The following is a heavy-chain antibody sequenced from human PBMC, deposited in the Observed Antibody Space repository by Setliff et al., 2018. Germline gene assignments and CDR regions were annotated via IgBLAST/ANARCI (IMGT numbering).Heavy chain of an antibody. D-gene: IGHD6-19*01. CDR1: GYSFSDSA. CDR2: ISVYSGNA. CDR3: VKPSTGWYWFET. Sequence: ASVKVSCKASGYSFSDSAVNWVRQAPGQGLEWVGWISVYSGNAYYAQKLQDRVTLTTYTSTTTAYLELRSLRPDDTAVYYCVKPSTGWYWFETWGQGTLVTVSS. J-gene: IGHJ5*02. V-gene: IGHV1-18*01.